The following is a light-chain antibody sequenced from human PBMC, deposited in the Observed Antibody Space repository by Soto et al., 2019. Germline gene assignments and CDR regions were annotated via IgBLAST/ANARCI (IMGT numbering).Light chain of an antibody. V-gene: IGKV3-15*01. CDR2: GAS. J-gene: IGKJ1*01. CDR3: QQYNNWWT. Sequence: EIQMTQSPSTLSVSPGERATLSCRASQSFDSNLAWYQQKPGQAPRLLIYGASTRATGISARFSGSGSGTEFTLTISSLQSEDFGVYYCQQYNNWWTFGQGTKVDIK. CDR1: QSFDSN.